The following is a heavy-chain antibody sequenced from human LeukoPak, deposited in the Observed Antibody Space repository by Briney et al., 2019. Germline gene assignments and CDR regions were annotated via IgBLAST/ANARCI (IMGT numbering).Heavy chain of an antibody. D-gene: IGHD3-22*01. J-gene: IGHJ4*02. CDR1: GGSFSGNY. V-gene: IGHV4-34*01. CDR2: INHSGST. Sequence: SETLSLTCAVYGGSFSGNYWSWIRQPPGKGLEWIGEINHSGSTNYNPSLKSRVTISVDTSKSQFSLKLSSVTAADTAVYYCARDYYDSSGYYYGIHDYWGQGTLVTVSS. CDR3: ARDYYDSSGYYYGIHDY.